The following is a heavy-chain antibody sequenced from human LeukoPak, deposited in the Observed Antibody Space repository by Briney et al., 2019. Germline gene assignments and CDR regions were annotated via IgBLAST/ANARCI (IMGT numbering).Heavy chain of an antibody. CDR2: ISYSGTT. Sequence: PSETLSLTCTVSSASISSSPHFWAWIRQSPGKGLEWIGSISYSGTTYYNPSLKSRVTISVDTSENHFSLKLSSVTAADTAVYYCAANSADYNTLGSSYKVWGQGTLVTVSS. V-gene: IGHV4-39*02. D-gene: IGHD3-10*01. CDR1: SASISSSPHF. J-gene: IGHJ4*02. CDR3: AANSADYNTLGSSYKV.